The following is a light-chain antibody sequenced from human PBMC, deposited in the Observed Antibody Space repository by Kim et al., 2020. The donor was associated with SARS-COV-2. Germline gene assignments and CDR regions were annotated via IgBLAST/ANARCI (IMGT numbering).Light chain of an antibody. CDR3: QQYGTSPGT. CDR1: QSVSSSY. Sequence: SPGERATLACRASQSVSSSYLAWYQQKPGQAPRLLIYGASSRATGIPDRFSGSGYGTDFTLTISRLEPEDLAVYYCQQYGTSPGTFGQGTKVDIK. CDR2: GAS. J-gene: IGKJ1*01. V-gene: IGKV3-20*01.